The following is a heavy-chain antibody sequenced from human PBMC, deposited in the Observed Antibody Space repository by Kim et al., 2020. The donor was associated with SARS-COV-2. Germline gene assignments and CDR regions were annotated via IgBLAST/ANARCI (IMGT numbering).Heavy chain of an antibody. J-gene: IGHJ4*02. Sequence: ASVKVSCKASGYTFTGYYMHWVRQAPGQGLEWMGRINPNSGGTNYAQKFQGRVTMTRDTSISTAYMELSRLRSDDTAVYYCASLGDCGGDCYPFDYWGQGTLVTVSS. CDR2: INPNSGGT. CDR3: ASLGDCGGDCYPFDY. D-gene: IGHD2-21*02. V-gene: IGHV1-2*06. CDR1: GYTFTGYY.